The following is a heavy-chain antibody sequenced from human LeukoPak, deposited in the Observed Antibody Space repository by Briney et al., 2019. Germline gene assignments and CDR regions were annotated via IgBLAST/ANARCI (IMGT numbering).Heavy chain of an antibody. CDR3: ARDLAPGDTAMAHYYHYGMDV. CDR2: INPNSGGT. CDR1: GYTFTGYY. Sequence: GASVKVSCKASGYTFTGYYMHWVRQAPGQGLEWMGWINPNSGGTNYAQKFQGRVTMTRDTSISTAYMELSRLRSDDTAVYYCARDLAPGDTAMAHYYHYGMDVWGQGATVTVSS. D-gene: IGHD5-18*01. V-gene: IGHV1-2*02. J-gene: IGHJ6*02.